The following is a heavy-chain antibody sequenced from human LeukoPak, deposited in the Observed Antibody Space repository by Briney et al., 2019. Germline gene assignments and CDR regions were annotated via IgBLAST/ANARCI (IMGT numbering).Heavy chain of an antibody. Sequence: PSQTLSLTCTVSGGSISSGSYYWSWIRQPAGKGLEWIGRIYTSGSTNYNPSLKSRVTISVDTSKNQFSLKLSSVTAADTAVYYCARDGLEWLGDYYYYYMDVWGKGTTVTVSS. J-gene: IGHJ6*03. CDR1: GGSISSGSYY. CDR3: ARDGLEWLGDYYYYYMDV. V-gene: IGHV4-61*02. CDR2: IYTSGST. D-gene: IGHD3-3*01.